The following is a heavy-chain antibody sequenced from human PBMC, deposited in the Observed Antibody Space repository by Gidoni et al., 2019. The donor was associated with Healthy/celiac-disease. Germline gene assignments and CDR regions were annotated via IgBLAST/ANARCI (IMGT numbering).Heavy chain of an antibody. D-gene: IGHD2-15*01. CDR3: ADEDCSGGSCYPAW. CDR2: IIPIFGTA. CDR1: GATFSSYA. Sequence: QVQLVQSGAEVKKPGSSVKVSCKASGATFSSYAISGVRQAPGQGLGWMGGIIPIFGTANYAQKFQGRVTITADKSTSTAYMELSSLRSEDTAVYYCADEDCSGGSCYPAWWGQGTLVTVSS. J-gene: IGHJ4*02. V-gene: IGHV1-69*06.